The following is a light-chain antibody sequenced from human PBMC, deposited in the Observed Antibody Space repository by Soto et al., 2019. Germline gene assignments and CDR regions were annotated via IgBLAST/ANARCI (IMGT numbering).Light chain of an antibody. Sequence: GDRVHRTCRASQSIKTWLAWYQQKPGKAPKRLIYVASSLQSGVPSRFSGSGSGTEFTLTISSLQPEDFASYFCLQHNAYPWTFGQGTKVDI. J-gene: IGKJ1*01. CDR2: VAS. CDR3: LQHNAYPWT. V-gene: IGKV1-17*01. CDR1: QSIKTW.